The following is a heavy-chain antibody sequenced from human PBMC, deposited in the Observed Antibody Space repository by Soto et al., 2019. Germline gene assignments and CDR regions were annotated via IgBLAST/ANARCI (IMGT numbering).Heavy chain of an antibody. CDR1: GGTFSSYA. Sequence: QVQLVQSGAEVKKPGSSVKVSCKASGGTFSSYAISWVRQAPGQGLEWMGGIIPIFGTANYAQKFQGRVTITVDESTSTAYMELSSLRSEDTAVYYWAREVGGTTGMSPGGYYGMDVWGQGTTVTVSS. D-gene: IGHD1-1*01. J-gene: IGHJ6*02. CDR3: AREVGGTTGMSPGGYYGMDV. CDR2: IIPIFGTA. V-gene: IGHV1-69*12.